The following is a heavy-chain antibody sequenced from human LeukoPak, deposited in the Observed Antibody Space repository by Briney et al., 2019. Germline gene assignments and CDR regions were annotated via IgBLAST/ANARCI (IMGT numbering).Heavy chain of an antibody. Sequence: RASVKVSCKASGYTFTSYGISGVRQAPGQGLEWMGWISAYNGNTNYAQKLQGRVTMTTDISTSTAYMELRSMRSNDTAVYYCARDLEWQAIMVRGVIIGYFDYWGQGPLVTVSS. CDR2: ISAYNGNT. CDR3: ARDLEWQAIMVRGVIIGYFDY. CDR1: GYTFTSYG. J-gene: IGHJ4*02. D-gene: IGHD3-10*01. V-gene: IGHV1-18*01.